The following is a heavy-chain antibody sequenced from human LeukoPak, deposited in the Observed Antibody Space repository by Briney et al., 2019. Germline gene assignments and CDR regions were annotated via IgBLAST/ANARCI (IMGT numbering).Heavy chain of an antibody. Sequence: SETLSLTCTVSSGSISSYYWSWIRQPPGKGLEWIGYIYYSGSTNYNPSLKSRVTISVDTSKNQFSLKLSSVTAADTAVYYCARAKLWFGELSDAFDIWGQGTMVTVSS. J-gene: IGHJ3*02. CDR2: IYYSGST. CDR1: SGSISSYY. CDR3: ARAKLWFGELSDAFDI. D-gene: IGHD3-10*01. V-gene: IGHV4-59*01.